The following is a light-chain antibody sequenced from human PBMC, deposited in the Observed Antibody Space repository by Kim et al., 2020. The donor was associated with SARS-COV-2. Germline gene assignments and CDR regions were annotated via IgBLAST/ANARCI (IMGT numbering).Light chain of an antibody. Sequence: VSPGQTASMACSGNKLGDQQISWYQQRPGQSPVLVMYEDNKRPSGIPERFSGSNSGNTATLTISGTQALDEADYYCQAWDSNTVSVGGGTKLTVL. V-gene: IGLV3-1*01. CDR3: QAWDSNTVS. CDR1: KLGDQQ. CDR2: EDN. J-gene: IGLJ2*01.